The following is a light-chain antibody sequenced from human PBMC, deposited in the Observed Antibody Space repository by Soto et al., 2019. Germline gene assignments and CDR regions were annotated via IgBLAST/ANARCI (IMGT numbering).Light chain of an antibody. Sequence: DIQMTQSPSTRSASVGDTVTITCRASQTISGWLAWYQQRPGKAPNLLIFDASTLESGVPSRFSGSGSGTTFTLTISSLQSDDFATYYCLQYNGYYRTFGQGTKVDIK. V-gene: IGKV1-5*01. J-gene: IGKJ1*01. CDR1: QTISGW. CDR2: DAS. CDR3: LQYNGYYRT.